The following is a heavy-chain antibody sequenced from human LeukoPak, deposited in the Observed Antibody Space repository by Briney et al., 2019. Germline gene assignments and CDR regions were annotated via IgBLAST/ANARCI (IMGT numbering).Heavy chain of an antibody. CDR3: ARLREIPVFGVVTKSTSYFDY. CDR2: IKQDRSEK. J-gene: IGHJ4*02. Sequence: GGSLRLSCAASGFTFTNYWMSWVRQAPGKGLELVANIKQDRSEKYYVDSVKGRFTISRDNAKNSLYLQMNSLRAEDRAVYYCARLREIPVFGVVTKSTSYFDYWGQGTLVTVSP. V-gene: IGHV3-7*01. CDR1: GFTFTNYW. D-gene: IGHD3-3*01.